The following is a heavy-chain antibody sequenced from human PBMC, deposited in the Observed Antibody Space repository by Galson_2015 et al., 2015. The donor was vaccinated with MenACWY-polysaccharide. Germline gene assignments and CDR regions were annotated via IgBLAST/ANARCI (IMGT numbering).Heavy chain of an antibody. Sequence: SLRLSCAASGFTFSRYAMHWVRQAPGKGLEWVAVISYDGSNKYYADSVKGRFTISRDNSKNTLYLQMNSLRAEDTAVYYCARDRRDFSYYYYGMDVWGQGTTVTVSS. CDR1: GFTFSRYA. V-gene: IGHV3-30-3*01. CDR3: ARDRRDFSYYYYGMDV. D-gene: IGHD3/OR15-3a*01. CDR2: ISYDGSNK. J-gene: IGHJ6*02.